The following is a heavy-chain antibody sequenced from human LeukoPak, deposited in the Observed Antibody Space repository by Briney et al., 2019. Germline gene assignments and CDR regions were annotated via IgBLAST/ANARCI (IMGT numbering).Heavy chain of an antibody. V-gene: IGHV3-30*18. Sequence: GRSLRLSCAASGFTFSSYGMHWVRQAPGKGLEWVPVISYDGSNKYYADSVKGRLTISRDNSKNTLYLQMNSLRAEDTAVYYCAKDVKVGAHYFDYWGQGTLVTVSS. CDR1: GFTFSSYG. CDR3: AKDVKVGAHYFDY. CDR2: ISYDGSNK. D-gene: IGHD1-26*01. J-gene: IGHJ4*02.